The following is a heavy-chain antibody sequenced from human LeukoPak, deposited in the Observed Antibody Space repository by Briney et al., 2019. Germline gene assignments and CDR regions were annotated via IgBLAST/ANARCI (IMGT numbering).Heavy chain of an antibody. CDR1: GFTSSSYA. CDR2: ISGSGGST. J-gene: IGHJ5*02. D-gene: IGHD2-2*01. V-gene: IGHV3-23*01. Sequence: GGSLRLSRAASGFTSSSYAMSWVRQAPGKGLEWVSAISGSGGSTYYADSVKGRFTISRDNSKNTLYLQMDSLRAEDTAVYYCARDIIVPAAISFLNWFDPWGQGTLVTVSS. CDR3: ARDIIVPAAISFLNWFDP.